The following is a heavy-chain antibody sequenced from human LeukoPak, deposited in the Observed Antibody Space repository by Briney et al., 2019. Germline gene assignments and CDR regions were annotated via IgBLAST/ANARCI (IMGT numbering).Heavy chain of an antibody. D-gene: IGHD5-12*01. CDR2: IYYSGST. CDR3: ARVEPTGYSGYDGDNWFDP. CDR1: GGSISSYY. Sequence: SETLSLTCTVSGGSISSYYWSWIRQPPGKGLEWIGYIYYSGSTNYNPSLKSRVTISVDTSKNQFSLKLSSVTAADTAVYYCARVEPTGYSGYDGDNWFDPWAREPWSPSPQ. V-gene: IGHV4-59*01. J-gene: IGHJ5*02.